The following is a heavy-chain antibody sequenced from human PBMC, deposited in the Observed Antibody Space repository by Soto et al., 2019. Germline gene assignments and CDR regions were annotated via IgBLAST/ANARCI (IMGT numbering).Heavy chain of an antibody. V-gene: IGHV1-69*13. J-gene: IGHJ3*02. Sequence: GASVKVSCKASGGTFSSYAISWVRQAPGQGLEWMGGIIPIFGTANYAQKFQGRVTITADESTSTAYMELSSLRSEDTAVYYCARDNPPIDWLGGDNRQKRTDALDIWGQGTMVTVSS. CDR3: ARDNPPIDWLGGDNRQKRTDALDI. CDR1: GGTFSSYA. CDR2: IIPIFGTA. D-gene: IGHD2-21*02.